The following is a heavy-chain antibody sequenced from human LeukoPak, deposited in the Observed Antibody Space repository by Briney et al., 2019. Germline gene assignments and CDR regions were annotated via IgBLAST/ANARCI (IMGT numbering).Heavy chain of an antibody. CDR2: IYYSGST. D-gene: IGHD4-23*01. Sequence: PGGSLRLSCAASGFTFSSYAMSWIRQPPGKGLEWIGYIYYSGSTNYNPSLKSRVTISVDTSKNQFSLKLSSVTAADTAVYYCARMTTVVTPFDYWGQGTLVTVSS. V-gene: IGHV4-59*08. CDR1: GFTFSSYA. CDR3: ARMTTVVTPFDY. J-gene: IGHJ4*02.